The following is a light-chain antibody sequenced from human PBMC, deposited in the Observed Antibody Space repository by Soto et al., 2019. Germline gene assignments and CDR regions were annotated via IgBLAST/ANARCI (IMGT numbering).Light chain of an antibody. CDR2: AAS. CDR3: QQFGGSPLYT. CDR1: QSVSSSH. V-gene: IGKV3-20*01. J-gene: IGKJ2*01. Sequence: EIVLTQSPGTLSLSPGETATLSCRASQSVSSSHLAWYQQKPGQAPRLLVYAASSRATGIPDRFSGSGSGTDFTLTISRLEPEDFAVYYCQQFGGSPLYTFGQGTKLEIK.